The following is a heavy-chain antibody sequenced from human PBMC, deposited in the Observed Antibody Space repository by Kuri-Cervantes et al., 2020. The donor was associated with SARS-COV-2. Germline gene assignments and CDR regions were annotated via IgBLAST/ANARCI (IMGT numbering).Heavy chain of an antibody. CDR3: ARDPMVTRADAFDI. CDR2: INPNSGGT. Sequence: ASVKVSCKASGYTFTGYYMHWLRQAPGQGLEWMGWINPNSGGTNYAQKFQGRVTMTRDTSISTAYMELSRLGSDDTAVDYCARDPMVTRADAFDIWGQGTMVTVSS. V-gene: IGHV1-2*02. D-gene: IGHD5-18*01. CDR1: GYTFTGYY. J-gene: IGHJ3*02.